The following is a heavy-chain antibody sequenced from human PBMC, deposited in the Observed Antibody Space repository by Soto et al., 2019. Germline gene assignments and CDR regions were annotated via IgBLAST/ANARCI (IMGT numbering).Heavy chain of an antibody. V-gene: IGHV3-30-3*01. D-gene: IGHD3-22*01. CDR2: ISYDGSNK. Sequence: ESGGGVVQPGRSLRLSCAASGFTFSSYAMHWVRQAPGKGLEWVAVISYDGSNKYYADSVKGRFTISRDNSKNTLYLQMNSLRAEDTAVYYCARDEDYYDSSGYPSDDYWGQGTLVTVSS. J-gene: IGHJ4*02. CDR1: GFTFSSYA. CDR3: ARDEDYYDSSGYPSDDY.